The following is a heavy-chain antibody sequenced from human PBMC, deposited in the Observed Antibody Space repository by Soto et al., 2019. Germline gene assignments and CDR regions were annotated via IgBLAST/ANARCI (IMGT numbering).Heavy chain of an antibody. CDR2: ISPNSGGT. CDR1: GYTFTGYY. CDR3: ASYRVRGGGGYYGMDV. D-gene: IGHD3-10*01. Sequence: GASVKVSCKASGYTFTGYYMHWVRQAPGQGLEWMGWISPNSGGTNYAQKFQGRVTMTRDTSISTAYMELSRLRSDDTAVYYCASYRVRGGGGYYGMDVWGQGTTVTVSS. V-gene: IGHV1-2*02. J-gene: IGHJ6*02.